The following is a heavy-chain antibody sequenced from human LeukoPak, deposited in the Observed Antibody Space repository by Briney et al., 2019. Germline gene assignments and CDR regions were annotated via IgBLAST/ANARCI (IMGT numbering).Heavy chain of an antibody. D-gene: IGHD3-22*01. CDR3: ARVGEVSSYYFDY. CDR2: MSPNSGNT. J-gene: IGHJ4*02. CDR1: GHTFTSYD. Sequence: ASVKVSCKASGHTFTSYDINWVRQATGQGLEWMGWMSPNSGNTGYAQKFQGRVTMTRDTSISTAYMELTSLRSEDTAVYYCARVGEVSSYYFDYWGQGTLVTVSS. V-gene: IGHV1-8*01.